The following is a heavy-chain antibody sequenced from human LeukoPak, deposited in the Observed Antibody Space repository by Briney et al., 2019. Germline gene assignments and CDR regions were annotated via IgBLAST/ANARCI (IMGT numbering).Heavy chain of an antibody. J-gene: IGHJ5*02. CDR3: ARVLSGDFWSGYYHPNWFDP. D-gene: IGHD3-3*01. V-gene: IGHV4-38-2*02. CDR2: IYHSGST. CDR1: GYYISSGYY. Sequence: PSETLSLTCTVSGYYISSGYYWAWIRQPPGKGLQWIGGIYHSGSTYYNPSLKSRVTISVDTSKNQFSLKLSSVTAADTAVYYCARVLSGDFWSGYYHPNWFDPWGQGTLVTVSS.